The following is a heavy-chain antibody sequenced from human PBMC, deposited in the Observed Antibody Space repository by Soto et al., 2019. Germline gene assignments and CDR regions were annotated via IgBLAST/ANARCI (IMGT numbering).Heavy chain of an antibody. V-gene: IGHV4-30-2*01. CDR1: GGSISSGGYS. Sequence: SETLSLTCAVSGGSISSGGYSWSWIRQPPWKGLELIGYIYHXGXTXXXPXXXXXXXISVXRAXXXFXXXXXXVXAADTAVYYCARVPDRWGQGTLVTVSS. D-gene: IGHD2-2*01. CDR3: ARVPDR. CDR2: IYHXGXT. J-gene: IGHJ5*02.